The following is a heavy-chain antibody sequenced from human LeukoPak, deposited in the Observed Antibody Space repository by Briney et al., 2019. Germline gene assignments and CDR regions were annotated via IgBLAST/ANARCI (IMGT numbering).Heavy chain of an antibody. V-gene: IGHV5-51*01. J-gene: IGHJ4*02. D-gene: IGHD6-13*01. CDR3: ARRGASGLPAAIDY. Sequence: GESLKISCKGSGYNFTNYWIGWVRQMPGKGLEWMGIMYPDDSDTRYNPSFQGQVTISADKSINTAYLQWNSLKASDTAMYYCARRGASGLPAAIDYWGQGTLVTVSS. CDR1: GYNFTNYW. CDR2: MYPDDSDT.